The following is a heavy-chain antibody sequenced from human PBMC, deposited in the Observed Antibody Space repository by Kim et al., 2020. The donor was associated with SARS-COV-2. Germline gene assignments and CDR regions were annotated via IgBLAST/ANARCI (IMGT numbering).Heavy chain of an antibody. CDR1: GGTFSSYA. V-gene: IGHV1-69*13. Sequence: SVKVSCKASGGTFSSYAISWVRQAPGQGLEWMGGIIPIFGTANYAQKFQGRVTITADESTSTAYMELSSLRSEDTAVYYCARSPATILGWFDPWGQGTLVTVSS. D-gene: IGHD5-12*01. CDR2: IIPIFGTA. CDR3: ARSPATILGWFDP. J-gene: IGHJ5*02.